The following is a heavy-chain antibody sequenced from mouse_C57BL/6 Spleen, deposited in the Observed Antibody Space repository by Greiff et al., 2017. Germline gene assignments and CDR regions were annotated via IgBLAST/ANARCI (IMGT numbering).Heavy chain of an antibody. Sequence: QVQLQQSGAELARPGASVKLSCKASGYTFTSYGISWVKQRTGQGLEWIGEIYPRSGNTYYNEKFKGKATLTADKSSSTAYMELRSLTPEDSAVYFCATRTVVARGDWYFDVWGTGTTVTVSS. CDR1: GYTFTSYG. D-gene: IGHD1-1*01. CDR3: ATRTVVARGDWYFDV. J-gene: IGHJ1*03. V-gene: IGHV1-81*01. CDR2: IYPRSGNT.